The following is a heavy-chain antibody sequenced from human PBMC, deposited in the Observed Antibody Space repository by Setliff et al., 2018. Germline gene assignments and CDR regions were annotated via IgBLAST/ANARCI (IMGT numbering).Heavy chain of an antibody. J-gene: IGHJ6*03. CDR1: KFSFSSYY. Sequence: PGGSLRLSCTASKFSFSSYYMTWVRLAPGKGLEWISYISTSGSTIYYADSVKGRFTISRDKAHHSLFLQMNSLRAEDTAVYYCARLALTGYDSSGYYYALDYYYYMDVWGKGTTVTVSS. D-gene: IGHD3-22*01. V-gene: IGHV3-48*01. CDR2: ISTSGSTI. CDR3: ARLALTGYDSSGYYYALDYYYYMDV.